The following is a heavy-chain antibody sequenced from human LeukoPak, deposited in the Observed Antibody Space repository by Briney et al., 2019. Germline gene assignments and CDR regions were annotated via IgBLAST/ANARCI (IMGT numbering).Heavy chain of an antibody. CDR3: AKDQGLSGSYWGYFDY. CDR2: IKEDGSAT. J-gene: IGHJ4*02. D-gene: IGHD1-26*01. CDR1: GFTFSTYW. Sequence: PGGSLRLSCAASGFTFSTYWMTWVRQAPGKGPEWVANIKEDGSATYYVDSVKGRFTISRDNAKKSLYLQMNSLRAEDTAVYYCAKDQGLSGSYWGYFDYWGQGTLVTVSS. V-gene: IGHV3-7*05.